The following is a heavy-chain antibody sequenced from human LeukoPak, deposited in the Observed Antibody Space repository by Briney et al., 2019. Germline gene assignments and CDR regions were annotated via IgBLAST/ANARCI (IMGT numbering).Heavy chain of an antibody. CDR3: ARDYCSSTSCYFDY. D-gene: IGHD2-2*01. CDR1: GGSLSNYY. V-gene: IGHV4-59*12. J-gene: IGHJ4*02. Sequence: PSETLSLTCTFSGGSLSNYYWSWIRQPPGKGLEWIGYVYHSGSTDYNPSLKSRVTISVDRSKNQFSLKLNSVTAADSAVYYCARDYCSSTSCYFDYWGQGTLVTVSS. CDR2: VYHSGST.